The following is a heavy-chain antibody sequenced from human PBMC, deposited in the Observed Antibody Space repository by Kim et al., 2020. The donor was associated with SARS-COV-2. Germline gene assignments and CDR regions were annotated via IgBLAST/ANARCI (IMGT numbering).Heavy chain of an antibody. D-gene: IGHD3-10*01. V-gene: IGHV3-33*07. Sequence: GGSLRLSCAASGFTFSESGMFWVRQAPGQGLEWVALIWSNENDHSYGGSLKGRFTISRDNSKNTLYLQMNSLRVEDTAMYYCGRMNSRYYGAGSHLHSWGQGTLVTVSA. CDR1: GFTFSESG. J-gene: IGHJ5*02. CDR2: IWSNENDH. CDR3: GRMNSRYYGAGSHLHS.